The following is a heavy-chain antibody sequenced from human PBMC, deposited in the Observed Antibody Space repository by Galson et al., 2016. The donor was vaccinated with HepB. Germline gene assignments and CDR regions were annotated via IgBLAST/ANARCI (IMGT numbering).Heavy chain of an antibody. V-gene: IGHV3-21*04. CDR1: GFTFGSYP. J-gene: IGHJ3*01. CDR3: ARAIGMRIGRAFDL. D-gene: IGHD2/OR15-2a*01. CDR2: INVRPADM. Sequence: SLRLSCAASGFTFGSYPMNWVRQAPGKGLEWVSSINVRPADMNHADAVAGRFTISRDNAKKSVFLQMDSLRVEDTAVYYCARAIGMRIGRAFDLWGQGTTVIVSP.